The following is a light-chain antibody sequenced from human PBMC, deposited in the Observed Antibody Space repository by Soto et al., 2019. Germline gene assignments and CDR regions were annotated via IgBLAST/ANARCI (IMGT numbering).Light chain of an antibody. CDR3: QQYNNWPRAT. J-gene: IGKJ4*01. Sequence: IVMTQSPATLSVSLGDRATLSFRASQSINSNLAWYQQKPGQAPRLLMFRASIRAAGFPARFSGSGSGTEFNITISSLQSEDSAVYYCQQYNNWPRATFGGGTKVDIK. V-gene: IGKV3-15*01. CDR1: QSINSN. CDR2: RAS.